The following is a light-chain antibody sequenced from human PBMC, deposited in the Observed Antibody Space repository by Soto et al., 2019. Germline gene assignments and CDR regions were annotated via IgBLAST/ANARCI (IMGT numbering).Light chain of an antibody. V-gene: IGLV2-14*01. CDR3: SSYTSSSTPVV. CDR2: EVS. CDR1: SSDVGGYNY. J-gene: IGLJ2*01. Sequence: QSALTQPASVSGSPGQSITISCTGTSSDVGGYNYVSWYQQHPGKAPKLMIYEVSNRPSGVSNRLSGSKSGNTASLTISGLQAEDEADYYCSSYTSSSTPVVLGGGTKLTVL.